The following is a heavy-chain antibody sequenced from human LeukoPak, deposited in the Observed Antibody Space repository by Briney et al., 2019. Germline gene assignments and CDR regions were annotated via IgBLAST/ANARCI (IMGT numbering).Heavy chain of an antibody. J-gene: IGHJ4*02. Sequence: WGSLTLTCAASGFTFSSYDMNWVRQVPGKGLEWVSYISSSGSTMYYADSVKGRFTISRDNAKTSLYLQMNSMRAEDTAVYYCARDRSSGYSGSNDYWGQGTLVTVSA. CDR1: GFTFSSYD. CDR2: ISSSGSTM. V-gene: IGHV3-48*03. CDR3: ARDRSSGYSGSNDY. D-gene: IGHD5-12*01.